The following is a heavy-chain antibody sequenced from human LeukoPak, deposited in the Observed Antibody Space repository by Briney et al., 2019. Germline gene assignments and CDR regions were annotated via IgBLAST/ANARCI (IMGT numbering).Heavy chain of an antibody. J-gene: IGHJ4*02. D-gene: IGHD3-16*01. Sequence: GGSLGLSCAASGFIFSSNYMSWVRQAPGKGLEWVSVIYRGGSTYYADSVTGRFTISRDNSKNTLNLQMNNLRAEDMAVYYRAMAAWGGGSDYWGREPWPPSPQ. CDR1: GFIFSSNY. CDR2: IYRGGST. CDR3: AMAAWGGGSDY. V-gene: IGHV3-66*01.